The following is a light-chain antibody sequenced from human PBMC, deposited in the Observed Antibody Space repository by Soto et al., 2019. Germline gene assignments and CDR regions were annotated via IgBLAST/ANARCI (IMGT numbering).Light chain of an antibody. V-gene: IGKV4-1*01. CDR1: QSVLYTPNNKNY. CDR3: QQYYNTPYT. Sequence: DIVMTQSPDSLAVSLGERATINCKSSQSVLYTPNNKNYLAWYQQTPGQPPKVLIYWTSTRESGVPDRFSGSGSGTDFTLTISSLQAEDVAVYYCQQYYNTPYTFGQGTKLEIK. CDR2: WTS. J-gene: IGKJ2*01.